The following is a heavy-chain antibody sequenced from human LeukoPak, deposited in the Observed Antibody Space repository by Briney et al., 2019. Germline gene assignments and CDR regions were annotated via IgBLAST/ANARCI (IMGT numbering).Heavy chain of an antibody. V-gene: IGHV4-39*07. CDR3: ARAKDFDWSIDY. CDR2: IYYSGST. J-gene: IGHJ4*02. CDR1: GGSISSSSYY. D-gene: IGHD3-9*01. Sequence: SETLSLTCTVSGGSISSSSYYWGWIRQPPGKGLEWIGSIYYSGSTYYNPSLKSRVTISVDTSKNQFSLKLSSVTAADTAVYYCARAKDFDWSIDYWGQGTLVTVSS.